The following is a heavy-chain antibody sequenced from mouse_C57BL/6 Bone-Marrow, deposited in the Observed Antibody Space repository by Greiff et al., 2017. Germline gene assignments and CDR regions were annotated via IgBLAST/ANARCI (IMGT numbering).Heavy chain of an antibody. CDR3: ARSSYYYGSSLMDY. J-gene: IGHJ4*01. Sequence: QVQLQQSGAELARPGASVKLSCKASGYTFTSYGISWVKQRTGQGLEWIGEIYPRSGNTYYNEKFKGKATLTAGKSSSTAYMELRSLTSEDSAVYFCARSSYYYGSSLMDYWGQGTSVTVSS. D-gene: IGHD1-1*01. CDR2: IYPRSGNT. CDR1: GYTFTSYG. V-gene: IGHV1-81*01.